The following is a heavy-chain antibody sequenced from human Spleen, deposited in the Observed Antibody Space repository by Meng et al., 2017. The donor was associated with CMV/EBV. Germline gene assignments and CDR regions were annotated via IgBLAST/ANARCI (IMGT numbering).Heavy chain of an antibody. CDR3: AREVRGAMVFNYFDY. CDR1: GFTFSSYS. J-gene: IGHJ4*02. V-gene: IGHV3-21*01. Sequence: GESLKISCAASGFTFSSYSMNWVRQAPGKGLEWVSSISSSSSYIYYADSVKGRFTISRDNAKNSLYLQMNSLRAEDTAVYYCAREVRGAMVFNYFDYWGQGTLVTVSS. CDR2: ISSSSSYI. D-gene: IGHD3-10*01.